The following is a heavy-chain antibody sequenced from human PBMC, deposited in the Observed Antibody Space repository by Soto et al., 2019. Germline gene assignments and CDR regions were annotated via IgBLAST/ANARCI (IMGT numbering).Heavy chain of an antibody. CDR1: AGSFSGYY. Sequence: QVQLQQWGAGLLKPSETLSLTCAVYAGSFSGYYWSCIRQPPGKGLEWIGEINHSGITNYNPSLKSRVTISIDTSKNQFSLKLSSVTAADTAVYYCARGRDIVGASEHYADYWGQGTLVTVSS. CDR2: INHSGIT. V-gene: IGHV4-34*01. CDR3: ARGRDIVGASEHYADY. D-gene: IGHD1-26*01. J-gene: IGHJ4*02.